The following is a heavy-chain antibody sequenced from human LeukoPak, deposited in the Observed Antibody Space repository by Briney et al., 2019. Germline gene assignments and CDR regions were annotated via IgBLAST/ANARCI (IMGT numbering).Heavy chain of an antibody. D-gene: IGHD1-26*01. CDR3: ASSYTAGGATSYFDY. CDR1: GFTFSSYS. Sequence: GGSLRLSCAASGFTFSSYSMXXXRQAPGKGLEWVSSIGSSXSYIYYADSVKGRFTISRDNAKNSLYLQMNSLRAEDTAVYYCASSYTAGGATSYFDYWGQGALVTVSS. CDR2: IGSSXSYI. V-gene: IGHV3-21*01. J-gene: IGHJ4*02.